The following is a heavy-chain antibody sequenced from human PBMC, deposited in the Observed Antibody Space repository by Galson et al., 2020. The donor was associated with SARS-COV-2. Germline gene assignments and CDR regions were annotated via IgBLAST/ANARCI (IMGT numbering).Heavy chain of an antibody. CDR2: IIPIFGTA. CDR3: ASTGLGIEPSRDGYNYGNFDY. V-gene: IGHV1-69*13. Sequence: SVKVSCKASGGTFSSYAISWVRQAPGQGLEWMGGIIPIFGTANYAQKFQGRVTITVDESTSTAYMELSSLRSEDTAVYYCASTGLGIEPSRDGYNYGNFDYWGQGTLVTVSS. CDR1: GGTFSSYA. D-gene: IGHD5-12*01. J-gene: IGHJ4*02.